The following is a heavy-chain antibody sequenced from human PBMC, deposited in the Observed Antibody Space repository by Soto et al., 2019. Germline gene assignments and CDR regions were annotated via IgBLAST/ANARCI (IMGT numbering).Heavy chain of an antibody. CDR2: IIPIFGTA. CDR1: GGTFSSYA. D-gene: IGHD3-22*01. V-gene: IGHV1-69*06. Sequence: QVQLVQSGAEVKKPGSSVKVSCKASGGTFSSYAISWVRQAPGQGLEWMGGIIPIFGTANYAQKFQGRVTITADKSTSTAYMELSSLRSEDTAVYYCAREASDSSGYYSYSKPDYFDYWGQGTLVTVSS. J-gene: IGHJ4*02. CDR3: AREASDSSGYYSYSKPDYFDY.